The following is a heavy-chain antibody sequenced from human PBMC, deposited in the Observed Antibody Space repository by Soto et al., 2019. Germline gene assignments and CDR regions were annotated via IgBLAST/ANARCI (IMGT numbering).Heavy chain of an antibody. CDR3: ARGYRGNAFDI. CDR1: GGSIISYY. CDR2: IYYSGST. Sequence: SETLSLTCTVSGGSIISYYWSWSRQPPWKGLEWIGYIYYSGSTNYNPSLKSRVTISVDTSKNQFSLKLSSVTAADTAVYYCARGYRGNAFDIWGQGTMVTVSS. J-gene: IGHJ3*02. V-gene: IGHV4-59*01. D-gene: IGHD1-26*01.